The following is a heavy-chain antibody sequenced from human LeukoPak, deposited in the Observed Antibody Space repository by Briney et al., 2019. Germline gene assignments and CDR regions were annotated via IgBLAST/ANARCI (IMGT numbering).Heavy chain of an antibody. D-gene: IGHD3-10*01. CDR2: IYYSGST. CDR3: LVLPYYVSGSPSY. J-gene: IGHJ4*02. V-gene: IGHV4-39*07. CDR1: GGSISSNSYY. Sequence: SETLSLTCTVSGGSISSNSYYWGWIRQPPGKGLEWIGSIYYSGSTYYNPSLKSRVTISVDTSKNQFSLELSSVTAADTAVYYCLVLPYYVSGSPSYWGQGTLVTVSS.